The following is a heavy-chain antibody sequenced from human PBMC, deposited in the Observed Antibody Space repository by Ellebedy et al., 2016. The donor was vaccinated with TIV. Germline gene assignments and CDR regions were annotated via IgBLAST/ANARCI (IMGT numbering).Heavy chain of an antibody. CDR3: ARASSGVNDWFDP. CDR1: GYTFTSYY. D-gene: IGHD7-27*01. Sequence: AASVKVSCKASGYTFTSYYMHWARQAPGQGLEWLGVINPSGGGADYIQKLQGRLTMTRDTSTSTVYMELSSLRSEDTAVYYCARASSGVNDWFDPWGQGTLVTVSS. J-gene: IGHJ5*02. V-gene: IGHV1-46*04. CDR2: INPSGGGA.